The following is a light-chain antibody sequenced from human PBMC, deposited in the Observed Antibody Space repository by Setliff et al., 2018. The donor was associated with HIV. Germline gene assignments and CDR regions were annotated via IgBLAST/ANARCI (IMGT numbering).Light chain of an antibody. J-gene: IGLJ1*01. CDR3: SSCTTITTYV. CDR2: DVS. CDR1: SYDIGYKNC. V-gene: IGLV2-14*03. Sequence: ALTQPASVSGSPGQSITISCTGTSYDIGYKNCVSRYQQHPGKAPKLIIFDVSNRPSGISDRFSGSKSGNTASLAISGLQAEDEADYYCSSCTTITTYVFGPGTKVTVL.